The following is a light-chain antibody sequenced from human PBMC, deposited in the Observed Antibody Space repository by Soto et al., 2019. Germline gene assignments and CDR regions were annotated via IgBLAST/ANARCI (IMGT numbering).Light chain of an antibody. CDR2: HVS. V-gene: IGKV3-15*01. CDR1: QSVSSN. CDR3: LQYNKWPRT. Sequence: EIVMTQSPATLSVSLGDRATLSCRASQSVSSNLAWYQQKPGQVPRLLIYHVSTRATGVPARFSGSGSVTEFTLSISSLQSEDFAVYYCLQYNKWPRTFGQGTKVDIK. J-gene: IGKJ1*01.